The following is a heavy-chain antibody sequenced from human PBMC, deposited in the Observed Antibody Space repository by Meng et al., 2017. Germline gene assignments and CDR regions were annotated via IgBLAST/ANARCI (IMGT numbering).Heavy chain of an antibody. D-gene: IGHD6-13*01. J-gene: IGHJ4*02. Sequence: GGSLRLSGAASGFTFSIYSMNWVRQAPGKGLEWVSSISTSSSYISYADSVKGRFTISRDNAKNSLYLQMNSLRTEDTAIYYCARVYGSSWTSDYWGQGTLVTVSS. CDR1: GFTFSIYS. CDR3: ARVYGSSWTSDY. CDR2: ISTSSSYI. V-gene: IGHV3-21*01.